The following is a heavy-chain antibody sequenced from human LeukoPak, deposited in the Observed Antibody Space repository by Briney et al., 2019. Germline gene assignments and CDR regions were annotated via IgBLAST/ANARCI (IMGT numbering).Heavy chain of an antibody. CDR3: ARAAGSYDYVWRSYPPDY. D-gene: IGHD3-16*02. Sequence: PGGSLRLSCAASGFTFSSYWMHWVRQAPGKGLVWVSRINSDGSSTSYADSVKGRFTISRDNAKNTLYLQMNSLRAEDTAVYYCARAAGSYDYVWRSYPPDYWGQGTLVTVSS. J-gene: IGHJ4*02. CDR2: INSDGSST. CDR1: GFTFSSYW. V-gene: IGHV3-74*01.